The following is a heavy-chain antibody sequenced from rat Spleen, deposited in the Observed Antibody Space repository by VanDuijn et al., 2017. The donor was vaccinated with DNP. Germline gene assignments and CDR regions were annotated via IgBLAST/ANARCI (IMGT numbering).Heavy chain of an antibody. V-gene: IGHV5-31*01. CDR1: GFTFNDYW. J-gene: IGHJ4*01. CDR2: ITGSGGGT. D-gene: IGHD1-9*01. Sequence: EVQLVESGGDLVQPGRSLKLSCVAFGFTFNDYWMAWIRQVPGKGLEWLGAITGSGGGTYYGDSVKGRFPISRDNAKSTLYLQMNSLRSEDTATYYCARHGDYGYKDAMYAWGQGTSVTVSS. CDR3: ARHGDYGYKDAMYA.